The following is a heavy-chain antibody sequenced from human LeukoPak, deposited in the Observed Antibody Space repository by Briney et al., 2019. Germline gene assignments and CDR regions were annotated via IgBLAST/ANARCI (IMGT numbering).Heavy chain of an antibody. Sequence: ASVKVSCKASGYTFTTSGISWVRPAPGQGPEWMGWINVYSGDTDYAQKFQDRVTMTADTSTGTAYMEMRSLRSDDTAVYYCVRGGHYASGSYQDYWGQGSLVTVSS. D-gene: IGHD3-10*01. J-gene: IGHJ4*02. CDR3: VRGGHYASGSYQDY. V-gene: IGHV1-18*01. CDR2: INVYSGDT. CDR1: GYTFTTSG.